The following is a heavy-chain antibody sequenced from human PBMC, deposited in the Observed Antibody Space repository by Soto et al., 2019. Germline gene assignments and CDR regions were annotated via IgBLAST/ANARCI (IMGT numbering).Heavy chain of an antibody. V-gene: IGHV1-2*02. Sequence: WASVKVSCKASGYTFTGYYMHWVRQAPGQGLEWMGWINPNSGGTNYAQKFQGRVTMTRDTSISTAYMELSRLRSDDTAVYYCARPYSGSYYDWFDPWGQGTLVTVSS. D-gene: IGHD1-26*01. CDR2: INPNSGGT. J-gene: IGHJ5*02. CDR1: GYTFTGYY. CDR3: ARPYSGSYYDWFDP.